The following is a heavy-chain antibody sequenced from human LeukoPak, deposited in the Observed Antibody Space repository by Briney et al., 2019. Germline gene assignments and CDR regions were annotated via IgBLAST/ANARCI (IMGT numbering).Heavy chain of an antibody. CDR2: IIPIFGTA. V-gene: IGHV1-69*05. D-gene: IGHD3-22*01. J-gene: IGHJ5*02. Sequence: SVKVSCKASGGTFSSYAISWVRQAPGQGLEWMGGIIPIFGTANYAQKFQGRVTITTDESTSTAYMELSSLRSEDTAVYYCASVGSGYYYGWFDPWGQGTLVTVSS. CDR3: ASVGSGYYYGWFDP. CDR1: GGTFSSYA.